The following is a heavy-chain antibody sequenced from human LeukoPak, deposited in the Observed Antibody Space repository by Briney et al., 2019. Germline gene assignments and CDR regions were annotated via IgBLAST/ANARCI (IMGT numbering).Heavy chain of an antibody. D-gene: IGHD2-2*01. J-gene: IGHJ6*02. V-gene: IGHV3-48*03. Sequence: PGGSLRLSCAASGFTFSSYEMNWVRQAPGKGLEWVSYISSSGSTIYYADSVKGRFTISRDNAKNSLYLQMNSLRAEDTAVYYCARADIVVVPAAYHYYYYYGMDVWGQGTTVTVSS. CDR2: ISSSGSTI. CDR1: GFTFSSYE. CDR3: ARADIVVVPAAYHYYYYYGMDV.